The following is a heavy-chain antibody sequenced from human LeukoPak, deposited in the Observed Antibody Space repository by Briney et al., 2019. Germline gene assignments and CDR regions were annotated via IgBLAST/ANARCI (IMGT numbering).Heavy chain of an antibody. CDR3: AGGPQYSGSYGD. CDR1: GFSFSDYE. CDR2: ISNSGDIR. Sequence: GGSLRLSCVVPGFSFSDYEMAWVRQAPGMGLEWISYISNSGDIRRYADAVKGRFAISRDNAKNSVSLQTNSLRADDTGLYFCAGGPQYSGSYGDWGQGTLVTVSS. D-gene: IGHD1-26*01. V-gene: IGHV3-48*03. J-gene: IGHJ4*02.